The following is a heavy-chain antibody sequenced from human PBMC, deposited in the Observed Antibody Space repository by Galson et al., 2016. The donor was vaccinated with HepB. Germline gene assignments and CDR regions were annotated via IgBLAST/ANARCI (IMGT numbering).Heavy chain of an antibody. D-gene: IGHD2-15*01. CDR1: GFTFSHYG. J-gene: IGHJ4*02. CDR2: ISYDGSNK. CDR3: ARTYLLDY. V-gene: IGHV3-30*03. Sequence: SLRLSCAASGFTFSHYGMHWVRQAPGKGLEWVAVISYDGSNKYSTESVKGQFTISRDNSKNTLYLQMNSLRVEDTAVYYCARTYLLDYWGQGTPVTVSS.